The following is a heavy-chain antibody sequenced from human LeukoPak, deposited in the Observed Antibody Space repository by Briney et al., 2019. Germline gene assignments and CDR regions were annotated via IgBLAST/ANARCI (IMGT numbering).Heavy chain of an antibody. D-gene: IGHD3-22*01. V-gene: IGHV4-59*01. Sequence: SETLSLTCTVSGGSISSYYWSWIRQPPGKGLEWIGYIYYSGSTNYNPSLKSRVTISVDTSKSQFSLKLSSVTAADTAVYYCTRVHYDSSGYRKFDYWGQGTLVTVCS. CDR1: GGSISSYY. CDR3: TRVHYDSSGYRKFDY. CDR2: IYYSGST. J-gene: IGHJ4*02.